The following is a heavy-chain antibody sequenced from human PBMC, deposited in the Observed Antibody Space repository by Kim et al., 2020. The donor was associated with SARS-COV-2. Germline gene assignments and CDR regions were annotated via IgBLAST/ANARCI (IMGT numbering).Heavy chain of an antibody. Sequence: GGSLRLSCAASGFTLTNSVMRWVRQAPGKGLEWVSSIDFSTGDTYYADSVRGRFTISRDTSKNTLYLQMNSLRAEDTAVYYCADGYSADEPPYFLDYWGQGTLVTVSS. CDR2: IDFSTGDT. D-gene: IGHD1-26*01. J-gene: IGHJ4*02. CDR3: ADGYSADEPPYFLDY. CDR1: GFTLTNSV. V-gene: IGHV3-23*01.